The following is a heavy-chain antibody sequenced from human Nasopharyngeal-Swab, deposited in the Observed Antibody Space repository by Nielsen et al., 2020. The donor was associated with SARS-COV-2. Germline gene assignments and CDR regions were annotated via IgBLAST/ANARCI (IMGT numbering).Heavy chain of an antibody. D-gene: IGHD4-17*01. CDR3: ARAQRGTVTIYYYYGMDV. Sequence: WIRQPPGKGLEWIGYIYYSGSTNYNPSLKSRVTISVDTSKNQFSLRLSSVTAADTAVYYCARAQRGTVTIYYYYGMDVWGQGTTVTVSS. V-gene: IGHV4-59*12. CDR2: IYYSGST. J-gene: IGHJ6*02.